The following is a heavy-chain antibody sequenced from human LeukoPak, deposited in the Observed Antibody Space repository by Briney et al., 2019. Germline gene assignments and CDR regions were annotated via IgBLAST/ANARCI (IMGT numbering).Heavy chain of an antibody. V-gene: IGHV1-69*05. J-gene: IGHJ3*02. Sequence: ASVKVSCKASGGTFSSYAISWVRQAPGQGLEWMGGTIPIFGTANYAQKFQGRVTITTDESTSTAYMELSSLRSEDTAVYYCARSERYCSSTSCFVYSSSWQRAFDIWGQGTMVTVSS. CDR1: GGTFSSYA. CDR3: ARSERYCSSTSCFVYSSSWQRAFDI. CDR2: TIPIFGTA. D-gene: IGHD2-2*01.